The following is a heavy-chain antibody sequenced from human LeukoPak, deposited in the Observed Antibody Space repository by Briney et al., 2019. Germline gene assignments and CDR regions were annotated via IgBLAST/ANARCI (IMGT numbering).Heavy chain of an antibody. V-gene: IGHV1-24*01. CDR3: ATEMTSIVLDS. Sequence: ASVKVSCKVSRHTLSELPMYWVRQAPGKGLEWMGGFDPENDERIYAQNFRNRFTMTEDTSTDTAYMELTTLTSEDTAVYYCATEMTSIVLDSWGQGTLVTVSS. CDR2: FDPENDER. J-gene: IGHJ4*02. D-gene: IGHD5-24*01. CDR1: RHTLSELP.